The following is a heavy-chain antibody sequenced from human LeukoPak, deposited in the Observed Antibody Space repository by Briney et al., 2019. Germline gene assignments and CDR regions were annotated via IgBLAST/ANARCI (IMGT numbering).Heavy chain of an antibody. CDR3: ARGPAMVDY. V-gene: IGHV4-59*01. CDR2: IYYSGST. J-gene: IGHJ4*02. CDR1: GGSISSYY. Sequence: SETLSLTCTVSGGSISSYYWSWIRQPPGKGLKWIGYIYYSGSTNYNPSLKSRVTISVDTSKNQFSLKLSSVTAADTAVYYCARGPAMVDYWGQGTLVTVSS. D-gene: IGHD5-18*01.